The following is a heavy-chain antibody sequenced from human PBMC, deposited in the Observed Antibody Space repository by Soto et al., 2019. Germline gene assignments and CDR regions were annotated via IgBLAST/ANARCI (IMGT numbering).Heavy chain of an antibody. CDR2: IYYSGST. CDR3: ARVGPWVPYYYDSSPYTFENWFDP. J-gene: IGHJ5*02. D-gene: IGHD3-22*01. CDR1: GGSISSYY. Sequence: SETLSLTCTVSGGSISSYYWNWIRQPPGKGLEWIGFIYYSGSTNNNPSLKSRVTISVDTSKNQFSLKLRSVTAADTAVYYCARVGPWVPYYYDSSPYTFENWFDPWGQGTLVTVSS. V-gene: IGHV4-59*01.